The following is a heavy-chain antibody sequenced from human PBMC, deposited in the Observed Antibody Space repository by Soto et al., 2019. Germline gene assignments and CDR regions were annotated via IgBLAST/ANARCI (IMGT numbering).Heavy chain of an antibody. Sequence: GGSLRLSCAASGFTFSSYTISWVRQAPGKGLEWVSAISGSGGSTYYADSVKGRFTISRDNSKNTLYLQMNSLRYEDTAVYYCARDRGRMVYALDSGYYDMDVWGQGTTVTVSS. CDR1: GFTFSSYT. V-gene: IGHV3-23*01. CDR2: ISGSGGST. J-gene: IGHJ6*02. CDR3: ARDRGRMVYALDSGYYDMDV. D-gene: IGHD2-8*01.